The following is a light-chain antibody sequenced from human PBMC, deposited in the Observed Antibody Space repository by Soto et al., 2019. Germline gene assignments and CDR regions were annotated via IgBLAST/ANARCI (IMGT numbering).Light chain of an antibody. CDR1: QSVSSD. V-gene: IGKV3-11*01. J-gene: IGKJ1*01. Sequence: EIVMTQSPSTLSVSPGERATLSCRASQSVSSDLAWYHQKPGQAPRLLIYGASNRATGIPARFSGSGSGTDFTLTISSLQPEDFAVYYCQQRSNWPWTFGQGTKVDIK. CDR3: QQRSNWPWT. CDR2: GAS.